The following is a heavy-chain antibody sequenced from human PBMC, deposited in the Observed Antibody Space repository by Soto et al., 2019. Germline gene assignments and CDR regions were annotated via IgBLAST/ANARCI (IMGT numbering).Heavy chain of an antibody. J-gene: IGHJ6*02. CDR3: ARELGDYYYYAMDV. CDR1: GFTFSSYA. V-gene: IGHV3-30-3*01. D-gene: IGHD3-16*01. Sequence: GGSLRLSCAASGFTFSSYAMHWVRQAPGKGLDWVTLISDDGSNKYYADSVKGRFTISRDNSKNTLNLQMNSLRAEDTAVYYCARELGDYYYYAMDVWGQGTTVTVSS. CDR2: ISDDGSNK.